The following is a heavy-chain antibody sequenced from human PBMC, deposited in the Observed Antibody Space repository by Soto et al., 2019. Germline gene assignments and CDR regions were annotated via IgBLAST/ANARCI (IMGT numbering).Heavy chain of an antibody. J-gene: IGHJ4*02. CDR2: IDPSDSQT. CDR3: ARQIYDSDTGPNFQYYFDS. Sequence: GESLKISCKGSGYSFAGYWVTWVRQKPGKGLEWMGRIDPSDSQTYYSPSFRGHVTISVTKSITTVFLQWSSLRASDTAMYYCARQIYDSDTGPNFQYYFDSWGQGTPVTVSS. CDR1: GYSFAGYW. V-gene: IGHV5-10-1*01. D-gene: IGHD3-22*01.